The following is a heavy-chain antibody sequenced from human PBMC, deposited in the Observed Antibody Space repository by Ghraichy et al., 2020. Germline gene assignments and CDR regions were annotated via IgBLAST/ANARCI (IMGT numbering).Heavy chain of an antibody. D-gene: IGHD3-10*01. CDR2: INHSGST. CDR3: ARGGGFYGSGSYLSY. CDR1: GGSFSGDY. Sequence: SETLSLTCAVYGGSFSGDYWTWIRQPPGKGLEWIGEINHSGSTNYNPSLKSRVTISGDTSKNQFSLKLSSVTAADTAVYYCARGGGFYGSGSYLSYWGQGTLVTVSS. V-gene: IGHV4-34*01. J-gene: IGHJ4*02.